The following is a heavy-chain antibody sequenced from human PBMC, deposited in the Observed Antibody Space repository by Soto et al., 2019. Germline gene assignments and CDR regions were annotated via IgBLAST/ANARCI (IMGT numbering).Heavy chain of an antibody. CDR2: IYYSGST. CDR1: GGSISSYY. Sequence: SETLSLTCTVSGGSISSYYWSWIRQPPGKGLEWIGYIYYSGSTNYNPSLKSRVTISVDTSKNQFSLKLSSVTAADTAVYYCARVSFWSGYPQTGYYYYYMDVWGKGTTVTVSS. CDR3: ARVSFWSGYPQTGYYYYYMDV. J-gene: IGHJ6*03. D-gene: IGHD3-3*01. V-gene: IGHV4-59*01.